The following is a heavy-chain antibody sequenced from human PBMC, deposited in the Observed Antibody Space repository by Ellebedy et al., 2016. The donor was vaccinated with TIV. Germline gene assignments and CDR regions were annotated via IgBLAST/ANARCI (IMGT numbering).Heavy chain of an antibody. J-gene: IGHJ4*02. Sequence: GESLKISCAASGHSFSTYWMHWVRQVPGKGLVWVSLINGDGSITDYADSVKGRFTISRDNSKNTLYLQMNNLGAEDTAVFYCARDRHVDRGDCLDYWGQGTLVTVSS. CDR2: INGDGSIT. CDR3: ARDRHVDRGDCLDY. V-gene: IGHV3-74*01. CDR1: GHSFSTYW. D-gene: IGHD2-21*02.